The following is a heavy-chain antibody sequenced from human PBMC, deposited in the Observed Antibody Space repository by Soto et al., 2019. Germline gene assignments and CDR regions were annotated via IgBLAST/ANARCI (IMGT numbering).Heavy chain of an antibody. Sequence: SVKVSCKASGGTFSSYAISWVRQAPGQGLEWMGGIIPIFGTANYAQEFQGRVTITADESTSTAYMELSSLRSEDTAVYYCARGRSMAAVLTGFDPWGQGTLVTVSS. D-gene: IGHD6-13*01. V-gene: IGHV1-69*13. J-gene: IGHJ5*02. CDR2: IIPIFGTA. CDR1: GGTFSSYA. CDR3: ARGRSMAAVLTGFDP.